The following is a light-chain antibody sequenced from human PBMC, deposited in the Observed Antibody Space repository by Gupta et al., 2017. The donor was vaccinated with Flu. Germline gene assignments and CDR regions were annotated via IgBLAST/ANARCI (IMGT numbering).Light chain of an antibody. J-gene: IGLJ1*01. CDR2: DVS. CDR3: SSYTSTTTFYV. CDR1: SSDVGNSDY. Sequence: QSALTQPASVSGSPGHSITISCTGTSSDVGNSDYVSWYQQDPGKAPKLLIYDVSNRPSGVSSRFSGSKSGNPASLTISGLQAEDETDYYCSSYTSTTTFYVFGTGTKVTVL. V-gene: IGLV2-14*01.